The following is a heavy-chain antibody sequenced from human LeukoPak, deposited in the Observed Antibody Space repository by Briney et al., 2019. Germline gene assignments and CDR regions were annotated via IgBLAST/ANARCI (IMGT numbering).Heavy chain of an antibody. J-gene: IGHJ5*02. V-gene: IGHV1-69*13. CDR2: IIPIFGTA. Sequence: SVKVSCKASGGTFSSYAISWVRQAPGQGLEWMGGIIPIFGTANYAQEFQGRVTITADESTSTAYMELSSLRSEDTAVYYCARDREIDSPIPGGFDPWGQGTLVTVSS. CDR3: ARDREIDSPIPGGFDP. D-gene: IGHD4-23*01. CDR1: GGTFSSYA.